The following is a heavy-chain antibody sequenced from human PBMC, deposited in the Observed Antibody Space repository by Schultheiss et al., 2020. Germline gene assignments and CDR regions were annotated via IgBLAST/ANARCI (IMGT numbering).Heavy chain of an antibody. CDR2: IYYSGST. Sequence: AETLSITCTVSGGSQGSGTYYGSWIRQPPGKGLEWIGYIYYSGSTNYNPSLKSRVTISVDTSKNQLSLKLNSVTAADTAMYYCARTYNNYFEYWGQGTLVTVSS. D-gene: IGHD1-1*01. CDR1: GGSQGSGTYY. V-gene: IGHV4-61*01. CDR3: ARTYNNYFEY. J-gene: IGHJ4*02.